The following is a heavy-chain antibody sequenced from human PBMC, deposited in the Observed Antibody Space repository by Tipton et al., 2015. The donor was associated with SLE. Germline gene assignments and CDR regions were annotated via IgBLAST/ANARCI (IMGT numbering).Heavy chain of an antibody. V-gene: IGHV3-49*04. CDR3: ARDGRGRPGVAGVRLDS. D-gene: IGHD6-19*01. CDR2: IRSKKPYGGTT. J-gene: IGHJ4*02. CDR1: GFTFADYV. Sequence: SLRLSCVGSGFTFADYVMSWVRQAPGKGLGWVGFIRSKKPYGGTTAYAASVMGRFTISRDNARNSLFLQINSLRAEDTAVYYCARDGRGRPGVAGVRLDSWGQGTLVSVSS.